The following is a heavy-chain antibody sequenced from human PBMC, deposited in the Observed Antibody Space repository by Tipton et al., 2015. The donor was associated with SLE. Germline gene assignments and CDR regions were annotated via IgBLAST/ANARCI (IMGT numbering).Heavy chain of an antibody. J-gene: IGHJ6*02. D-gene: IGHD6-6*01. Sequence: QLVQSGAEVKKPGSSVKVSCKASGYTFTGYYMHWVRQAPGQGLEWMGWINPNSGGTNYAQKFQGRVTMTRDTSISTAYMELSRLRSDDTAVYYCARGRYSSSWYYGMDVWGQGTTVTVSS. CDR3: ARGRYSSSWYYGMDV. CDR2: INPNSGGT. CDR1: GYTFTGYY. V-gene: IGHV1-2*02.